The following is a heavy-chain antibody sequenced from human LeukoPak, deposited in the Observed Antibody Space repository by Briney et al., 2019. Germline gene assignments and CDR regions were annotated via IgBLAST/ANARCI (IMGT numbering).Heavy chain of an antibody. D-gene: IGHD1-7*01. CDR1: GGSISRKSYY. CDR3: ASGNWNSKYYFDY. J-gene: IGHJ4*02. V-gene: IGHV4-39*07. CDR2: IYYSGST. Sequence: PSETLSLTCTVSGGSISRKSYYWGWIRQPPGKGLEWIGNIYYSGSTYHNPSLNSRVTISIDTSKNQFSLKLSSVTAADTAVYYCASGNWNSKYYFDYWGQGTLVTVSS.